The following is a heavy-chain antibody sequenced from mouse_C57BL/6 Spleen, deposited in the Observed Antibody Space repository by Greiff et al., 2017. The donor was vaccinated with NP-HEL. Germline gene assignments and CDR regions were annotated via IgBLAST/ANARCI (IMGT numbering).Heavy chain of an antibody. V-gene: IGHV7-3*01. CDR2: IRNKANGYTT. J-gene: IGHJ1*03. D-gene: IGHD2-2*01. Sequence: EVKVVESGGGLVQPGGSLSLSCAASGFTFTDYYMSWVRQPPGKALEWLGFIRNKANGYTTEYSASVKGRFTISRDNSQSILYLQMNALRAEDSATYYFAIYYGYGGYFDVWGTVTTVTVSS. CDR3: AIYYGYGGYFDV. CDR1: GFTFTDYY.